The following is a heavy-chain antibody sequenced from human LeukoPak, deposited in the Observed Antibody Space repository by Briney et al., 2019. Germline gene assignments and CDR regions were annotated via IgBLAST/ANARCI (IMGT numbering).Heavy chain of an antibody. D-gene: IGHD3-10*01. J-gene: IGHJ4*02. CDR2: ISGSGGST. CDR3: AKDLLSGTSSGY. CDR1: GFTFSSYA. Sequence: PGGSLRLSCAASGFTFSSYAMSWVRQAPGKGLQWVSLISGSGGSTYYADSVKGRFTISRDNSKNTLYLQMNSLRAEDTAIYYCAKDLLSGTSSGYWGQGTLVTVSS. V-gene: IGHV3-23*01.